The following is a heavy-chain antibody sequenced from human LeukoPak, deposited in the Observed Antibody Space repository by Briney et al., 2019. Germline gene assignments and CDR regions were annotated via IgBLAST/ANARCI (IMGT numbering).Heavy chain of an antibody. V-gene: IGHV4-30-4*01. CDR2: TYYSGST. D-gene: IGHD3-10*01. J-gene: IGHJ5*02. Sequence: TLSLTCTVSGGSISSGDYYWSWIRQPPGKGLEWIGYTYYSGSTYYNPSLKSRVTISVDTSKNQFSLKLSSVTAADTAVYYCASAYYYGSGSYGDWFDPWGQGTLVTVSS. CDR3: ASAYYYGSGSYGDWFDP. CDR1: GGSISSGDYY.